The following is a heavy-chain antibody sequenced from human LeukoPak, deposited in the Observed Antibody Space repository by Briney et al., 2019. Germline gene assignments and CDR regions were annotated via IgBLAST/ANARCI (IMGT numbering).Heavy chain of an antibody. V-gene: IGHV4-39*07. CDR2: IYFSGDT. J-gene: IGHJ4*02. Sequence: SETLPLTCTVSGDSISSGGHYWGWVRQTPGKRLEWIGNIYFSGDTSFNPSLKSRLTMSVDTSENQLFLNLDSVTAADTAVYYCARDSGFWLYWGQGTLVTVSS. CDR3: ARDSGFWLY. D-gene: IGHD3-22*01. CDR1: GDSISSGGHY.